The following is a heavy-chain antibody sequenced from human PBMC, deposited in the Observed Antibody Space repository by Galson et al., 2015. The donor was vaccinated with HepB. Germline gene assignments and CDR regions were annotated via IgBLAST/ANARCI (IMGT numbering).Heavy chain of an antibody. CDR3: ARNDMITFGGVNGAGYYYYMDV. CDR2: IIPIFGTA. D-gene: IGHD3-16*01. CDR1: GGTFSSYA. V-gene: IGHV1-69*13. J-gene: IGHJ6*03. Sequence: SVKVSCKASGGTFSSYAISWVRQAPGQGLEWMGGIIPIFGTANYAQKFQGRVTITADESTSTAYMELSSLRSEDTAVYYCARNDMITFGGVNGAGYYYYMDVWGKGTTVTVSS.